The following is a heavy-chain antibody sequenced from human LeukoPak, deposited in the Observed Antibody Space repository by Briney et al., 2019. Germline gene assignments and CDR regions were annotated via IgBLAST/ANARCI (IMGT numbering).Heavy chain of an antibody. D-gene: IGHD2-15*01. CDR2: ISGGGGST. CDR3: AKGYCSGGSCYGVYWYFDL. CDR1: GFTFSSYA. Sequence: GGSLRLSCAASGFTFSSYAMSWVRQAPGKGLEWVSGISGGGGSTDYADSVKGRFTISRDNSKNTLYLQMNRPRAEDTAVYYCAKGYCSGGSCYGVYWYFDLWGRGTLVTVSS. J-gene: IGHJ2*01. V-gene: IGHV3-23*01.